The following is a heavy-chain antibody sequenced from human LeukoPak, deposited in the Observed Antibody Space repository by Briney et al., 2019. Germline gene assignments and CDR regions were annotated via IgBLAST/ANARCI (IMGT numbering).Heavy chain of an antibody. CDR1: GFTFISYW. J-gene: IGHJ6*03. V-gene: IGHV3-7*01. Sequence: GGSLRLSCAASGFTFISYWMSWVRQDPGKGLEWVANIKQDGSEKYYVDSVKGRFTISTDNDKNSLYLQMNSLRAEDTAVYYCARADSSIAARLSRSSIFNYYYYMDVWGKGTTVTVSS. CDR3: ARADSSIAARLSRSSIFNYYYYMDV. D-gene: IGHD6-6*01. CDR2: IKQDGSEK.